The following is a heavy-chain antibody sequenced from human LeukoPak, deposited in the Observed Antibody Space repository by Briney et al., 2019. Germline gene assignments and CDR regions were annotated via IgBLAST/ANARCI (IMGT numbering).Heavy chain of an antibody. CDR3: ASLTRGRSLLGGSYYNY. J-gene: IGHJ4*02. D-gene: IGHD2-21*02. Sequence: GASVKVSCKASGGTFSSYAISWVRQAPGQGLEWMGGIIPIFGTANYAQKFQGRVTITADESTGTAYMELSSLRSEDTAVYYCASLTRGRSLLGGSYYNYWGQGTLVTVSS. CDR1: GGTFSSYA. CDR2: IIPIFGTA. V-gene: IGHV1-69*13.